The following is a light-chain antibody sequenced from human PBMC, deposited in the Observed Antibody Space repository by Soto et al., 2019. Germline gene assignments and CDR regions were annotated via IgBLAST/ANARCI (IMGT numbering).Light chain of an antibody. J-gene: IGKJ1*01. CDR3: QKYSRAPWT. V-gene: IGKV1-27*01. CDR2: AAS. Sequence: DIQMTQSPSSLSASVGDRVTISCRASQGIANYLAWYQQKPGQVPELLIYAASTLHSGVPSRFSGSGSGTDFTLTSSSLQPEEVASYYCQKYSRAPWTFGQGTKVEIK. CDR1: QGIANY.